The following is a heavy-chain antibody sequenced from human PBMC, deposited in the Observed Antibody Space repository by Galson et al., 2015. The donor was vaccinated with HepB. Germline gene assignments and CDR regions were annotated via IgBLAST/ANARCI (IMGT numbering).Heavy chain of an antibody. CDR2: IIPSFGTA. J-gene: IGHJ5*02. CDR3: AGTYCSSTSCYTINWFDP. Sequence: SVKVSCKASGGTFSSYAISWVRQAPGQGLEWMGGIIPSFGTANYAQKFQGRVTITADKSTSTAYMELSSLRSADTAVYYCAGTYCSSTSCYTINWFDPWGQGTLVTVSS. V-gene: IGHV1-69*06. D-gene: IGHD2-2*02. CDR1: GGTFSSYA.